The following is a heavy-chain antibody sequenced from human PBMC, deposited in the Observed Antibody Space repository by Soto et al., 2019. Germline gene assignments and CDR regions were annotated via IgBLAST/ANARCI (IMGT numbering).Heavy chain of an antibody. CDR3: ARGFPRHDYGDSVEYFQH. Sequence: QVQLVQSGAEVKKPGASVKDSCKASGYTFTSYDINWVRQATGQGLEWMGWMNPNSGNTGYAQKFQGRVTMTRNTSISTAYMELSSLRSEDTAVYYCARGFPRHDYGDSVEYFQHWGQGTLVTVSS. V-gene: IGHV1-8*01. J-gene: IGHJ1*01. D-gene: IGHD4-17*01. CDR2: MNPNSGNT. CDR1: GYTFTSYD.